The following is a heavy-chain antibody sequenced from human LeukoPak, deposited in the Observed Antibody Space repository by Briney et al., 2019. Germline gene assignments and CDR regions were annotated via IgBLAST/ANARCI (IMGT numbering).Heavy chain of an antibody. Sequence: KISETLSLTCTVSGGSISSYYWSWIRQPPGKGLEWIGFIYYSGVTNHNPSLKSRVTISVDTSKNQFSLRLSSVTAADTAVYYCARSITTNPFDYWGQGALFSASS. D-gene: IGHD6-6*01. CDR2: IYYSGVT. J-gene: IGHJ4*02. CDR1: GGSISSYY. V-gene: IGHV4-59*01. CDR3: ARSITTNPFDY.